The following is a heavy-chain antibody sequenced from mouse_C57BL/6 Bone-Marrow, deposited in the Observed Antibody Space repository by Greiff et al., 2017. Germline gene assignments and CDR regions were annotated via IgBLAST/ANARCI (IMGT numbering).Heavy chain of an antibody. CDR2: IYPRSGT. D-gene: IGHD2-1*01. CDR1: GYTFTSYG. V-gene: IGHV1-81*01. J-gene: IGHJ3*01. Sequence: QVQLKQSGAELARPGASVKLSCKASGYTFTSYGISWVKQRTGQGLEWIGEIYPRSGTKYNEKFKSKATLTVDKPSSTAYMQLSSLTSEDSAVYYCARDYYGNYGFAYWGQGTLVTVSA. CDR3: ARDYYGNYGFAY.